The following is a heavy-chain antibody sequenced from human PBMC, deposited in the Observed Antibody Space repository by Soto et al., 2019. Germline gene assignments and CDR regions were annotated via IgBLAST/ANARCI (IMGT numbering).Heavy chain of an antibody. CDR3: ARCSGGTCSSNVAVDY. CDR2: ISSSSSYI. Sequence: GGSLRLSCAASGFTFNSYSMIWVRQAPGKGLEWVSSISSSSSYIFYADSVKGRFIISRDNAKNSLYLQMNSLRAEDRAVYYCARCSGGTCSSNVAVDYWGQGTLVTVSS. D-gene: IGHD2-15*01. J-gene: IGHJ4*02. V-gene: IGHV3-21*01. CDR1: GFTFNSYS.